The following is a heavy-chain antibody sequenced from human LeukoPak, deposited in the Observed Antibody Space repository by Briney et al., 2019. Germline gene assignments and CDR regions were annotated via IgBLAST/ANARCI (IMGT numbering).Heavy chain of an antibody. CDR3: ARHDNYGGNSYYYYYYMDV. D-gene: IGHD4-23*01. CDR2: IYYSGST. CDR1: GFTFSSYA. J-gene: IGHJ6*03. V-gene: IGHV4-39*01. Sequence: GSLRLSCAASGFTFSSYAMSWIRQPPGKGLEWIGSIYYSGSTYYNPSLKSRVTISVDTSKNQFSLKLSSVTAADTAVYYCARHDNYGGNSYYYYYYMDVWGKGTTVTVSS.